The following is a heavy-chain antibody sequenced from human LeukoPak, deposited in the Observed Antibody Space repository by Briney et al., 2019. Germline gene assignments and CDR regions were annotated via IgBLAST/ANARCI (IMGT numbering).Heavy chain of an antibody. CDR3: ATYSSSNAREFQY. CDR2: MSGSGGTT. D-gene: IGHD2-2*01. CDR1: GFTFSSYA. Sequence: GGSLRLSCAASGFTFSSYAMSWVRQAPGTGLEWVSSMSGSGGTTAYADSVKGRFTISRDNDKNSLYLQMNSLRVEDTAVYYCATYSSSNAREFQYWGQGTLVTVSS. V-gene: IGHV3-23*01. J-gene: IGHJ1*01.